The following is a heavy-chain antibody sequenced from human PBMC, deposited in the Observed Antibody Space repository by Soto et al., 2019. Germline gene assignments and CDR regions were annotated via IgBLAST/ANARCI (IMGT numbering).Heavy chain of an antibody. CDR1: GFTFSTFD. Sequence: WGSLRLSCAASGFTFSTFDMSWVRQPPGKGLEWVSVISGRDDSANYADSVKGRFTISKDKSSNTLYLQMNNLRAEDTAVYYCVKGAWLDYWGQGTLVTVSS. CDR3: VKGAWLDY. V-gene: IGHV3-23*01. D-gene: IGHD6-19*01. CDR2: ISGRDDSA. J-gene: IGHJ4*02.